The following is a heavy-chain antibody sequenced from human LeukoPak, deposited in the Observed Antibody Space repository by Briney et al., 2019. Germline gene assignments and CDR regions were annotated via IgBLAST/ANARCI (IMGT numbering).Heavy chain of an antibody. V-gene: IGHV4-39*07. CDR3: ASFVVVTAIRYYFDY. D-gene: IGHD2-21*02. CDR2: IYYSGST. J-gene: IGHJ4*02. Sequence: NPSETLSPTCTVSGGSISSSSYYWGWIRQPPGKGLEWIGSIYYSGSTYYNPSLKSRVTISVDTSKNQFSLKLSSVTAADTAVYYCASFVVVTAIRYYFDYWGQGTLVTVSS. CDR1: GGSISSSSYY.